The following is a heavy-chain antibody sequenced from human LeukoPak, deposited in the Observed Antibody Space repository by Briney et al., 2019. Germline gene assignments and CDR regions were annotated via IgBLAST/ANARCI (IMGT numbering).Heavy chain of an antibody. D-gene: IGHD3-22*01. Sequence: GGSLRLSCAASGFTFSSYSMNWVRHAPGKGLEWVSSISSSSSYIYYADSVKGRFTISRDNAKNSLYLQMNSLRAEDTAVYYCARDKEYYDGRGAFDIWGQGTMVTVSS. V-gene: IGHV3-21*01. J-gene: IGHJ3*02. CDR2: ISSSSSYI. CDR1: GFTFSSYS. CDR3: ARDKEYYDGRGAFDI.